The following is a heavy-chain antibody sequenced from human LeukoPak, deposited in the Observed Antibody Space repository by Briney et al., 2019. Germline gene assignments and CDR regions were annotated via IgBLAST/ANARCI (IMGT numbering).Heavy chain of an antibody. D-gene: IGHD4-17*01. CDR3: AKKATVTPGNVNWFDT. CDR1: GFTFSIYA. V-gene: IGHV3-23*01. Sequence: PGGSLRLSCATSGFTFSIYAMSWVRQAPGKGLEWVSGISGSGGSTYYADPVKGRFTISRDNSKNTLYLHMKSLRDEDTAVYYCAKKATVTPGNVNWFDTWGQGTLVTVSS. CDR2: ISGSGGST. J-gene: IGHJ5*02.